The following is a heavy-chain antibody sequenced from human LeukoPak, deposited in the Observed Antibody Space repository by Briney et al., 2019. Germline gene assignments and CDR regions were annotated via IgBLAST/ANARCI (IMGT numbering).Heavy chain of an antibody. CDR1: GYNFTIYY. J-gene: IGHJ1*01. V-gene: IGHV1-46*01. CDR3: ARGADDSSGFDPAEYFLH. D-gene: IGHD3-22*01. CDR2: INPRDGGT. Sequence: ASVKVSCKPSGYNFTIYYMHWVRQAPGQTREWMGIINPRDGGTYYAENFQGRVTMTKDTSTSTVYRELSSLRSEDTAFYYCARGADDSSGFDPAEYFLHWGQGTLVTVSS.